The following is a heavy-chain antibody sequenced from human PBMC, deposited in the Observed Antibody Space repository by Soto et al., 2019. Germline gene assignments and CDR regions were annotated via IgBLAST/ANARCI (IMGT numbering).Heavy chain of an antibody. D-gene: IGHD3-22*01. V-gene: IGHV3-66*01. CDR2: IYSGGST. J-gene: IGHJ5*02. CDR1: GFTVSSNY. CDR3: ARMGDSSGYSGWFDP. Sequence: EVQLVESGGGLVQPGGSLRLSCAASGFTVSSNYMSWVRQAPGKGLEWVSVIYSGGSTYYADSVKGRFTISRDNSKNTLYIQMNSLSAEDTAVYYCARMGDSSGYSGWFDPWGQGTLVTVSS.